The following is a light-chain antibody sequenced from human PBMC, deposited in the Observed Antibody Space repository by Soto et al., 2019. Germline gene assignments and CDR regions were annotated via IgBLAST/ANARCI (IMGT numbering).Light chain of an antibody. CDR3: LQSDSFPYT. CDR1: QDIDRW. J-gene: IGKJ2*01. V-gene: IGKV1D-12*01. Sequence: DIQMTQSPSSVSASVGDRVIISCRASQDIDRWLAWFQHKPGKAPKLLISTASSLQSGVPSRFSGSGSGTDFTLTIGSLQFEDFATYYCLQSDSFPYTFGLGPKLEIK. CDR2: TAS.